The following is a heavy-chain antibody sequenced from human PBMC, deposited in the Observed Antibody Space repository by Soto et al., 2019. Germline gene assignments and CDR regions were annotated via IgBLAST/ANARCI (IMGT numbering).Heavy chain of an antibody. V-gene: IGHV3-23*01. D-gene: IGHD3-10*01. CDR3: AKFSGSHYYYYYGMDV. J-gene: IGHJ6*02. Sequence: GGSLRLSCAASGFTFSSYAMSWVRQAPGKGLEWVSAIGGSGGSTYYADSVKGRFTISRDNSKNTLYLKMNSLRAEDTAVYYCAKFSGSHYYYYYGMDVWGQGTTVTVSS. CDR1: GFTFSSYA. CDR2: IGGSGGST.